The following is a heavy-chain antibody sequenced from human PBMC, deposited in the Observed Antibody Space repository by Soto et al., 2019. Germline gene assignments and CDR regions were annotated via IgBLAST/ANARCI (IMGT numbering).Heavy chain of an antibody. Sequence: QVQLQESGPGLVKPSETLSLTCTVSGGSISSYYWSWIRQPPGKGLEWIGYIYYSGSTNYNPALKSRVTISVDTSKNQFSLELSSVTAADTAVYYCARGAERVAMPSGYWGQGTLVTVSS. CDR3: ARGAERVAMPSGY. CDR1: GGSISSYY. J-gene: IGHJ4*02. V-gene: IGHV4-59*01. D-gene: IGHD2-2*01. CDR2: IYYSGST.